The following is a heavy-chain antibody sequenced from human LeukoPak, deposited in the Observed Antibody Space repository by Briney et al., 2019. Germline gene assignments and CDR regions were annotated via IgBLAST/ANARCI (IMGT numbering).Heavy chain of an antibody. Sequence: GGSLRLSCAASGFTFRSYWMHWVRQAPGKGLEWVAVIWYDGSNKYYADSVKGRFTISRDNSKNTLYLQMNSLRAEDTAVYYCARESLYCGGDCPLDYWGQGTLVTVSS. D-gene: IGHD2-21*02. V-gene: IGHV3-33*08. J-gene: IGHJ4*02. CDR1: GFTFRSYW. CDR2: IWYDGSNK. CDR3: ARESLYCGGDCPLDY.